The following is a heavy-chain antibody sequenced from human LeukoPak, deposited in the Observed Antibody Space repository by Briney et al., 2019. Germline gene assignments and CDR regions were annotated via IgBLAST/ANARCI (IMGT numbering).Heavy chain of an antibody. CDR3: ARVPRSYYYYYMDV. J-gene: IGHJ6*03. CDR1: GGSISGYH. CDR2: IYYSGSS. V-gene: IGHV4-59*01. Sequence: PSETLSLTCNVSGGSISGYHWSWIRQPPGKGLEWLGYIYYSGSSNYNPSLKSRVTMSADTSKNQFSLKLSSVTATDTAVYYCARVPRSYYYYYMDVWGKGTTVTVSS.